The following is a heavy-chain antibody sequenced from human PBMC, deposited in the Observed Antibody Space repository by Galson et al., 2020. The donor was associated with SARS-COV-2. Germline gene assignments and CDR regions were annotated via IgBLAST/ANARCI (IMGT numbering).Heavy chain of an antibody. D-gene: IGHD2-2*01. Sequence: SVKVSCKASGGTFSSYAINWVRQAPGQGLEWMGGIILIFGTANYAQKFQGRVTITADKSTSTAYMELSSLRSEDTAVYYCAREGYCSSTSCYLSRLSDYYYGMDVLGQGTTVTVSS. CDR1: GGTFSSYA. CDR3: AREGYCSSTSCYLSRLSDYYYGMDV. V-gene: IGHV1-69*06. J-gene: IGHJ6*02. CDR2: IILIFGTA.